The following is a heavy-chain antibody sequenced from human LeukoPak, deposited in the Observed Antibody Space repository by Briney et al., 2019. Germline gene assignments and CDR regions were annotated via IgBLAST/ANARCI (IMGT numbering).Heavy chain of an antibody. CDR1: GFTFGDYA. J-gene: IGHJ4*02. V-gene: IGHV3-49*04. CDR2: IRSKAYGGTT. CDR3: TRDLYSSGWYGS. Sequence: PGGSLRLSCTASGFTFGDYAMSWVRQAPGKGLEWVGFIRSKAYGGTTEYAASVKGRLTISRDDSKSIAYLQMNSLKTEDTAVYYCTRDLYSSGWYGSWGQGTLVTVSS. D-gene: IGHD6-19*01.